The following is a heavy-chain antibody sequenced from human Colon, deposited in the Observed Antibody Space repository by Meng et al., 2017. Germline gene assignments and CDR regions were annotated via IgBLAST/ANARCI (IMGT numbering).Heavy chain of an antibody. CDR3: ARAEYGDLDFDH. Sequence: EVQLVESGGGLVKPGGSLRLSCAASGFTFISYSMNGVRQAPGKGLEWVSSVSSNSYYIYYADSVEGRFTISRDNAKNSLYLQMNSLRAEDTAVYYCARAEYGDLDFDHWGQGTLVTVSS. V-gene: IGHV3-21*06. CDR2: VSSNSYYI. CDR1: GFTFISYS. D-gene: IGHD4-17*01. J-gene: IGHJ4*02.